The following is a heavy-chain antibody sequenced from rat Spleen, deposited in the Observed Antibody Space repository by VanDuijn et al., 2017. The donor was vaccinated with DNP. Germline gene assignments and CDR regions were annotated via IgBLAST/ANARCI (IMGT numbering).Heavy chain of an antibody. CDR1: GFTFSSYW. D-gene: IGHD1-10*01. CDR2: INPDGGSA. Sequence: EVHLVETGGGLAQPGRSLKLSCVASGFTFSSYWMYWIRPAPGKGLEWVASINPDGGSAYYLDSVMGRFTFSRDNAENTVYLQMNSLRSADTATYYCAKGDNNYGGFDYWGQGVMVTVSS. V-gene: IGHV5-58*01. J-gene: IGHJ2*01. CDR3: AKGDNNYGGFDY.